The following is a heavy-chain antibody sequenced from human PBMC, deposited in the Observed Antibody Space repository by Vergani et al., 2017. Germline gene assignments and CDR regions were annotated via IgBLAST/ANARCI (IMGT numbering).Heavy chain of an antibody. V-gene: IGHV1-18*01. J-gene: IGHJ3*02. CDR2: ISAYNGNT. D-gene: IGHD2-2*02. CDR3: ARDIVVVPAAIRGDAFDI. CDR1: SHTFTSYG. Sequence: QIQLVQSGAEVKKPGAALNVSCKGSSHTFTSYGISWVRQAPGQGLEWMGWISAYNGNTNYAQKLQGRVTMTTDTSTSTAYMELRSLRSDDTAVYYCARDIVVVPAAIRGDAFDIWGQGTMVTVSS.